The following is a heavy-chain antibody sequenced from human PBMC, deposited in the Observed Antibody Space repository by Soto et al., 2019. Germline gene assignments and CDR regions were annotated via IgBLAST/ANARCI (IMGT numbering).Heavy chain of an antibody. CDR1: GFTFSSYS. CDR3: ARAPWGGDSYGMDV. CDR2: ISSSSSYI. J-gene: IGHJ6*02. D-gene: IGHD2-21*02. V-gene: IGHV3-21*01. Sequence: PEWSLRLSCAASGFTFSSYSMNWVRQAPGKGLEWVSSISSSSSYIYYADSVKGRFTISRDNAKNSLYLQMNSLRAEDTAVYYCARAPWGGDSYGMDVWGQGTTVTVSS.